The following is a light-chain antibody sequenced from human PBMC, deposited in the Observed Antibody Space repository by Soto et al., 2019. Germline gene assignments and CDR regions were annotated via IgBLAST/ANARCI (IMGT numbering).Light chain of an antibody. Sequence: DIQMSQSPSSLSASVGDRVTITCRASQTIKNSLNWYQQKPGSAPNLLIYSASSLHVGVPSRFSGSKPGPDFTLTISGLQPEDFATYYCQQFYIAPVTFGQGTRLEI. CDR1: QTIKNS. CDR3: QQFYIAPVT. V-gene: IGKV1-39*01. CDR2: SAS. J-gene: IGKJ5*01.